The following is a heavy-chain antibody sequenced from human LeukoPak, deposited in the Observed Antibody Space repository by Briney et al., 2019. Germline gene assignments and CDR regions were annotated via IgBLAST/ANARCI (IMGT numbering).Heavy chain of an antibody. CDR3: ARDLFGYYDTNGRYLYF. CDR2: INPSGGST. Sequence: ASVKVSCKASGYTFISYYIHWVRQAHGQGLEWMGLINPSGGSTSYAQKFQGRVTMTRDTSTSTVYMELSSLISEDSAVYYCARDLFGYYDTNGRYLYFWGQGTLVTVSS. CDR1: GYTFISYY. V-gene: IGHV1-46*01. D-gene: IGHD3-22*01. J-gene: IGHJ4*02.